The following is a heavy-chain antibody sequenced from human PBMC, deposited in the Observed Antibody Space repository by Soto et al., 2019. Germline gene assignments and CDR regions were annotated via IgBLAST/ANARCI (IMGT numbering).Heavy chain of an antibody. V-gene: IGHV3-23*01. CDR3: AKEIEYYDFWSGWLPDGMDV. Sequence: GGSLRLSCAASGFTFSSYAMSWVRQAPGKGLEWVSAISGSGGSTYYADSVKGRFTISRDNSKNTLYLQMNSLRAEDTAVYYCAKEIEYYDFWSGWLPDGMDVWGQGTTVTVSS. CDR2: ISGSGGST. D-gene: IGHD3-3*01. CDR1: GFTFSSYA. J-gene: IGHJ6*02.